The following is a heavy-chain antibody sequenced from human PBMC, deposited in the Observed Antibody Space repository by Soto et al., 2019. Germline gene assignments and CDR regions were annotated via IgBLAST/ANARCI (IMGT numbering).Heavy chain of an antibody. CDR3: ARDKDRPQLGGNYYYILDV. D-gene: IGHD3-3*02. V-gene: IGHV1-69*12. Sequence: QVHLEQSGAEVKKPGSSVKVSCKASGGTFSNSAISWVRQAPGQGLEWMGGIMPVFRTPDYARKFQGRVTVTAGESTSTAYMELSGLRSDDTAVYYCARDKDRPQLGGNYYYILDVWGQGTTVTVSS. CDR2: IMPVFRTP. CDR1: GGTFSNSA. J-gene: IGHJ6*02.